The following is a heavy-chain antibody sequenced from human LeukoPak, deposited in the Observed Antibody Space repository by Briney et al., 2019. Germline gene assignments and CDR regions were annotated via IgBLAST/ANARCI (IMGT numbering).Heavy chain of an antibody. CDR1: GFTFSSYW. V-gene: IGHV3-7*01. CDR3: ASCIAAAGTSSDDAFDI. CDR2: IKQDGSEK. D-gene: IGHD6-13*01. J-gene: IGHJ3*02. Sequence: GGSLRLSCAASGFTFSSYWMSWVRQAPGKGLVWGANIKQDGSEKYYVDSVKGRFTISRDNAKNSLYLQMNSLRAEDTAVYYCASCIAAAGTSSDDAFDIWGQGTMVTVSS.